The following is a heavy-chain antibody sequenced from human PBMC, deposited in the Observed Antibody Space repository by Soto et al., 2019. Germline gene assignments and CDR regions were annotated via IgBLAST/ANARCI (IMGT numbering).Heavy chain of an antibody. J-gene: IGHJ5*02. Sequence: ASVKVSCKASGYTFTGYYLLWVRRAPGQGLEWMGWINPKSGGTKYAQNFQGRVTMTRDTSISTAYMDLSRLRSDDTAVYFCARSLSATDLNSSDSRDYYNWFDPWGQGTLVTVSS. CDR3: ARSLSATDLNSSDSRDYYNWFDP. V-gene: IGHV1-2*02. CDR1: GYTFTGYY. CDR2: INPKSGGT. D-gene: IGHD3-22*01.